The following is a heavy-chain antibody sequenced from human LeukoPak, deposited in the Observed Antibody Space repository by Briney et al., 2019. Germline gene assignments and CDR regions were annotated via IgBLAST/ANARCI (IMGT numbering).Heavy chain of an antibody. CDR3: ARAPGKVAAGHYYYYGMDV. V-gene: IGHV3-48*03. CDR1: GFTFSSYE. D-gene: IGHD6-13*01. J-gene: IGHJ6*02. Sequence: GGSLRLSCAASGFTFSSYEMNWVRQAPGKGLEWVSYISRSGTIIHYADSVKGRFTISRHNSKNTLYLQMNSLRAEDTAVSYYARAPGKVAAGHYYYYGMDVWGQGTTVTVSS. CDR2: ISRSGTII.